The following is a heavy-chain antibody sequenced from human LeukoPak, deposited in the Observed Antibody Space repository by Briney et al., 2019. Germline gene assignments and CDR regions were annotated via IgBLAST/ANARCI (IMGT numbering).Heavy chain of an antibody. CDR1: GFSFDDYG. CDR3: AKDSSSWYVH. J-gene: IGHJ5*02. V-gene: IGHV3-43*02. Sequence: PGGSLRLPCAASGFSFDDYGMHWVRQAPGKGLEWVSLISGDGGSTFYADSVKGRFTISRDNSKNSLYMQMNSLRSEDTALYYCAKDSSSWYVHWGQGTLVTVSS. CDR2: ISGDGGST. D-gene: IGHD6-13*01.